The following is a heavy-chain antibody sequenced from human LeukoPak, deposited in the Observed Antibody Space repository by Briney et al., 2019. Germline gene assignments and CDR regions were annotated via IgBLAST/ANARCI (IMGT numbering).Heavy chain of an antibody. CDR1: GFMFRSYW. Sequence: GGSLRLSCGASGFMFRSYWMSWVRQAPGRGLEWVANIKEDGSEKHHVDSVKGRFTISRDNAKNSLYLKMNSLRAEDTAVYYCARVRPAISYWGQGTLVTVSS. CDR3: ARVRPAISY. D-gene: IGHD3-3*02. J-gene: IGHJ4*02. V-gene: IGHV3-7*01. CDR2: IKEDGSEK.